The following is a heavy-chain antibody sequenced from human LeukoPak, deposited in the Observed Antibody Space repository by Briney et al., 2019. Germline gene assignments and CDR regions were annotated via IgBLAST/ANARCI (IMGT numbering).Heavy chain of an antibody. CDR2: INPSGGST. J-gene: IGHJ5*02. CDR1: GYIFTSYF. D-gene: IGHD5-18*01. CDR3: ARALPHRRLMDTTMEQHWFDP. V-gene: IGHV1-46*01. Sequence: ASVRVSCKASGYIFTSYFMHWVRQAPGQGLEWMGLINPSGGSTRYAQKFQGRVTMTRDMSTSTVYMELSSLRSEDTAVYYCARALPHRRLMDTTMEQHWFDPWGQGTLVTVSS.